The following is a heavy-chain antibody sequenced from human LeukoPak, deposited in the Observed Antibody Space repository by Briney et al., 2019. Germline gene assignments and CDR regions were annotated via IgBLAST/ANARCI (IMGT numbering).Heavy chain of an antibody. V-gene: IGHV3-30*18. J-gene: IGHJ2*01. CDR3: AKDKLPYSSGWNLFDL. CDR2: ISYDGSNK. D-gene: IGHD6-19*01. CDR1: GFTFSSYG. Sequence: PGRSLRLSCAASGFTFSSYGMHWVRQAPGKGLEWVAVISYDGSNKYYADSVKGRFTISRDNSKNTLYLQMNSLRAEDTAVYYCAKDKLPYSSGWNLFDLWGRGTLVTVSS.